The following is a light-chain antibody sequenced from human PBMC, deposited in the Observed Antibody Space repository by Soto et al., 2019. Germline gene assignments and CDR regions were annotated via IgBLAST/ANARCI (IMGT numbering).Light chain of an antibody. CDR2: DAS. CDR3: HQYHNWT. CDR1: QSVSSK. J-gene: IGKJ1*01. Sequence: EIVMTQSPSTLSVSAWERATLSRRASQSVSSKVAWYQQKPGQAPRLLIYDASTRATGIPARFSGRGSGTEFTLTISSLQSEDFAVYSCHQYHNWTFGQGTKVDIK. V-gene: IGKV3-15*01.